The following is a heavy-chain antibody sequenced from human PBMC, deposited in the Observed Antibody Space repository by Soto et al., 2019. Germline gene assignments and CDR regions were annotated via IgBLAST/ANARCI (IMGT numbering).Heavy chain of an antibody. D-gene: IGHD4-17*01. CDR2: IIPIFGTA. V-gene: IGHV1-69*13. Sequence: SVKVSCKASGGTFRSYAISWVRQAPGQGLEWMGGIIPIFGTANYAQKFQGRVTITADESTSTAYMELSSLRSEDTAVYYCASPSRTTVTTSLDYWGQGTLVTVSS. J-gene: IGHJ4*02. CDR1: GGTFRSYA. CDR3: ASPSRTTVTTSLDY.